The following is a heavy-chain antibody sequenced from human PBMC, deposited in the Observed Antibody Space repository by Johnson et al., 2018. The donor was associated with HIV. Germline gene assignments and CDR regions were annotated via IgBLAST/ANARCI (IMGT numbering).Heavy chain of an antibody. J-gene: IGHJ3*02. V-gene: IGHV3-30-3*01. Sequence: QMQLVESGGGLVKPGGSLRLSCAASGFTFSSYAMHWVRQAPGKGLEWVAVISYDGSNKYYADSVKGRFTISRDNSKNTLFLQMNSLRAEDTAVYYCSGDFRGYYGSGTNAFDIWGQGTMVTVSS. D-gene: IGHD3-10*01. CDR1: GFTFSSYA. CDR3: SGDFRGYYGSGTNAFDI. CDR2: ISYDGSNK.